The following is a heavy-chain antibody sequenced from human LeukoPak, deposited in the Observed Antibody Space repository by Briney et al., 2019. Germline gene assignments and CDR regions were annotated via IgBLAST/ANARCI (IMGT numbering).Heavy chain of an antibody. D-gene: IGHD3-10*01. CDR1: GFTFSSYA. CDR2: ISGSGGST. J-gene: IGHJ6*04. CDR3: AKGYGSGRYYGMDV. Sequence: GGSLRLSCAASGFTFSSYAMSWVRQAPGKGLEWVSAISGSGGSTYYADSVKGRFTISRDNSKNTLYLQMNSLRAEDTAVHYCAKGYGSGRYYGMDVWGKGTTVTVSS. V-gene: IGHV3-23*01.